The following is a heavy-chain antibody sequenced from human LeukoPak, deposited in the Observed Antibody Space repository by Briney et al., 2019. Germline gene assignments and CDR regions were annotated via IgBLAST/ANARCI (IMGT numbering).Heavy chain of an antibody. CDR3: ARRSWGYYDSSGYYSFDY. Sequence: SETLSLTCAVHGGSFSGYYWSWIRQPPGKGPGWSGEINHSGSTNYNPSLKSRVTISVDTSKNQFSLNLSSVTAADTAVYYCARRSWGYYDSSGYYSFDYWGQGTLVTVSS. CDR1: GGSFSGYY. J-gene: IGHJ4*02. CDR2: INHSGST. V-gene: IGHV4-34*01. D-gene: IGHD3-22*01.